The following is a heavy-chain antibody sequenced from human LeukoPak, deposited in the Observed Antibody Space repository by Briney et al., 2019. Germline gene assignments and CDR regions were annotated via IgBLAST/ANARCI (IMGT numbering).Heavy chain of an antibody. J-gene: IGHJ4*02. D-gene: IGHD3-22*01. V-gene: IGHV3-43*02. CDR2: ISGDGNST. CDR1: GFTFDDYA. Sequence: GGSLRLSCAASGFTFDDYAMHWVRQAPGKGLEWVCLISGDGNSTYYAGSVKGRFTISRDNSKNSLYLQMNSLRTEDTAYYYCATNFGAYYYDTSGYYDFWGQGTLVTVSS. CDR3: ATNFGAYYYDTSGYYDF.